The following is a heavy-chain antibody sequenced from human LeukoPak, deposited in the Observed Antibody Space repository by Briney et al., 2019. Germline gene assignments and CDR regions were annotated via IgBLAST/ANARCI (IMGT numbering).Heavy chain of an antibody. CDR2: IKQDGSEK. CDR1: GFTFSSYW. CDR3: ARRGYDRYYYYYYMDV. Sequence: PGGSLRLSCAASGFTFSSYWMSWVRQAPGKGLEWVANIKQDGSEKYYADSVKGRFTISRDNAKNSLYLQMNSLRAEDTAVYYCARRGYDRYYYYYYMDVWGKGTTVTVSS. V-gene: IGHV3-7*01. D-gene: IGHD5-12*01. J-gene: IGHJ6*03.